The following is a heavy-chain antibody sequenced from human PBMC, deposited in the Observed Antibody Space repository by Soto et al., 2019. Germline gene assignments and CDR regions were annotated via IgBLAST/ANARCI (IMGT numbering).Heavy chain of an antibody. CDR2: IRDYGANT. CDR1: GF. CDR3: AKGVSSHSAEF. D-gene: IGHD2-2*01. Sequence: EVQVLESGGGLVQPGVSLRLSCAASGFMSWVRQAPGKGLAWVSAIRDYGANTYYVDAVKGRFTISRYNAKNTLSLPLNRLRAEDLAIYFCAKGVSSHSAEFRAQGTLVTASS. V-gene: IGHV3-23*01. J-gene: IGHJ4*02.